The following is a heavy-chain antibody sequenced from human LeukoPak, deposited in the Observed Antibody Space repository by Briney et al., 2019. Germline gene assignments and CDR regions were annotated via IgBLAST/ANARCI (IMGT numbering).Heavy chain of an antibody. CDR1: GFTFGDYA. D-gene: IGHD6-13*01. CDR2: IRSKAYGGTT. Sequence: GGSLRLSCTASGFTFGDYAMSWVRQAPGKGLEWVGFIRSKAYGGTTEYAASVKGRFTISRDDSKSIAYLQMNSLKTEDTAVYYCTRAAAGKPFDYLGQGTLVTVSS. V-gene: IGHV3-49*04. J-gene: IGHJ4*02. CDR3: TRAAAGKPFDY.